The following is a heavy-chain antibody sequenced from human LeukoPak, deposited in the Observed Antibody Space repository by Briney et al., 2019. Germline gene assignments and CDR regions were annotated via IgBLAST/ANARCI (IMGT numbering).Heavy chain of an antibody. J-gene: IGHJ6*03. Sequence: SVKVSCKASGGTFSSYAISWVRQAPGQGLEWMGGIIPIFGTANYAQKFQGRVTITADKSTSTAYMELSSLRSEDTAVYYCARAGNPDYGSGRYYKDYYYYYMDVWGKGTTVTVSS. CDR2: IIPIFGTA. D-gene: IGHD3-10*01. V-gene: IGHV1-69*06. CDR1: GGTFSSYA. CDR3: ARAGNPDYGSGRYYKDYYYYYMDV.